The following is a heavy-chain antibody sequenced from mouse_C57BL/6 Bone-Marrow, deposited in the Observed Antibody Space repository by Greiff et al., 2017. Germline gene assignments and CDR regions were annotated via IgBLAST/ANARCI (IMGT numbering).Heavy chain of an antibody. CDR2: IDPETGGT. D-gene: IGHD2-4*01. J-gene: IGHJ3*01. V-gene: IGHV1-15*01. CDR3: TRSMIGGWFAY. CDR1: GYTFTDYE. Sequence: VQLQQSGAELVRPGASVTLSCEASGYTFTDYEMHWVKQTPVHGLEWIGAIDPETGGTAYNQKFKGKAILTADKSSSTAYMELRSLTSEDSAVYYCTRSMIGGWFAYWGQGTLVTVSA.